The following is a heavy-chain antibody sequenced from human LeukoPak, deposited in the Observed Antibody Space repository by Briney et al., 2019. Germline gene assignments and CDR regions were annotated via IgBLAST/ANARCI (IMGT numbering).Heavy chain of an antibody. CDR2: IYYSGST. CDR1: GGSISSYY. D-gene: IGHD2-15*01. CDR3: ARVYCSGGSCYGMDV. Sequence: SETLSLTCTVSGGSISSYYWSRIRQPPGKGLEWIGYIYYSGSTNYNPPLKSRVTISVDTSKNQFSLKLSSVTAADTAVYYCARVYCSGGSCYGMDVWGQGTTVTVSS. V-gene: IGHV4-59*01. J-gene: IGHJ6*02.